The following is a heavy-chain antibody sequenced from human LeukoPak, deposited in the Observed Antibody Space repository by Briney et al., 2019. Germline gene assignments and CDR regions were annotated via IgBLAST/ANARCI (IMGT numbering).Heavy chain of an antibody. Sequence: RSLRLSCAASGFTFSSYGMHWVRQAPGKGLEWVAVIWYDGSNKYYADSVKGRFTISRDNAKNSLYLQMNSLRAEDTAVYYCAREEAVAEWAENWFDPWGQGTLVTVSS. CDR1: GFTFSSYG. V-gene: IGHV3-33*01. CDR2: IWYDGSNK. J-gene: IGHJ5*02. D-gene: IGHD6-19*01. CDR3: AREEAVAEWAENWFDP.